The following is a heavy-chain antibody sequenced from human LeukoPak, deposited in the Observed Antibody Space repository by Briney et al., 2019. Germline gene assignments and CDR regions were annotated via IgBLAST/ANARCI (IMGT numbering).Heavy chain of an antibody. J-gene: IGHJ4*02. CDR3: ARRLEWTSNFDY. D-gene: IGHD4-11*01. V-gene: IGHV5-51*01. CDR1: GYSFTNYR. Sequence: GEPLKISCKGSGYSFTNYRIGWVRQMPGKGLEWMGIIYPGDSDIRYSPSFQGQVTLSADKSTAYLQWSSLKASDTAMYYCARRLEWTSNFDYWGQGTLVTVSS. CDR2: IYPGDSDI.